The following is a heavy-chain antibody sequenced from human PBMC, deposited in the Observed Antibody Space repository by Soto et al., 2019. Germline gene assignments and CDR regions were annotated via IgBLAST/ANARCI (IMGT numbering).Heavy chain of an antibody. CDR1: GGTFSSYA. CDR3: VKTGDGYNGTTMY. CDR2: IIPIFGTA. Sequence: ASVKVSCKASGGTFSSYAISWVRQAPGQGLEWMGGIIPIFGTANYAQKFQGRVTITADESTSTAYMELSSLRSEDTAVYYCVKTGDGYNGTTMYWGQGTLVTVSS. V-gene: IGHV1-69*13. D-gene: IGHD1-1*01. J-gene: IGHJ4*02.